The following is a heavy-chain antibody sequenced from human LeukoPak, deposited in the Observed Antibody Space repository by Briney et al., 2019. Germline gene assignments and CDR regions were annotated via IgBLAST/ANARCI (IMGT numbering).Heavy chain of an antibody. Sequence: PGGSLRLSCAASGFTVSSNYMSWVRQAPGKGLEWVLVIYSGGSTYYADSVKGRFTISRDNSKNTLYLQMNSLRVEDTAAYYCAKVRAPSGWFNSDYWGQGTLVTVSP. CDR3: AKVRAPSGWFNSDY. CDR2: IYSGGST. J-gene: IGHJ4*02. V-gene: IGHV3-53*01. D-gene: IGHD6-19*01. CDR1: GFTVSSNY.